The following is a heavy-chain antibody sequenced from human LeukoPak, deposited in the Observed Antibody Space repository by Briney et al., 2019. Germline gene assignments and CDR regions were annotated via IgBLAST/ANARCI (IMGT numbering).Heavy chain of an antibody. V-gene: IGHV3-66*01. CDR2: IYSGGST. CDR1: GFIVNYYY. D-gene: IGHD3-10*01. CDR3: ARDGSGYGSGSQAPFDY. J-gene: IGHJ4*02. Sequence: GSMRLSCAASGFIVNYYYMSWVRQAPGKGLEWVSVIYSGGSTYYADSVKGRFTISRDNSKNTLYLQMNSLRAEDTAVYYCARDGSGYGSGSQAPFDYWGQGTLVTVSS.